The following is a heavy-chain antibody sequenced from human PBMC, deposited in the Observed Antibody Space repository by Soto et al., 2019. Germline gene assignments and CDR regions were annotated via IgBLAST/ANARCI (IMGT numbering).Heavy chain of an antibody. D-gene: IGHD2-21*02. CDR2: IYWDDDK. J-gene: IGHJ6*02. Sequence: QITLKESGPTLVKPTQTLTLTCTFSGLSLSTTGVGVGWIRQPPGKALEWLALIYWDDDKRYSPSLKSRLTSTKDTSKNLVVLTMTNMDPVDTATYYCVQSRCGGDCLQSYSSHSYYGLDVWGQGTTVTVSS. CDR3: VQSRCGGDCLQSYSSHSYYGLDV. CDR1: GLSLSTTGVG. V-gene: IGHV2-5*02.